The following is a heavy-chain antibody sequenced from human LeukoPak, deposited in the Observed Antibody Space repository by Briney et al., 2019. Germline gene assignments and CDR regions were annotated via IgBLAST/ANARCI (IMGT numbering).Heavy chain of an antibody. CDR1: GYTFTSYA. D-gene: IGHD6-6*01. V-gene: IGHV7-4-1*02. Sequence: ASVKVSCKASGYTFTSYAMNWVRQAPGQGLERMGWINTNTGNPTYAQGFTGRFVLSLDTSVSTAYLQISSLKAEDTAVYYCARDYLLGQLVPGYWGQGTLVTVSS. J-gene: IGHJ4*02. CDR3: ARDYLLGQLVPGY. CDR2: INTNTGNP.